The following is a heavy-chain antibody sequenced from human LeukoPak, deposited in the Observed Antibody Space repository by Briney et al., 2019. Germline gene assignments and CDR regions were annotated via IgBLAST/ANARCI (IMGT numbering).Heavy chain of an antibody. CDR3: ATQREYYDSSGYPYAFDI. D-gene: IGHD3-22*01. Sequence: GESLKISCKGSGYSFTSYWIGWVRQMLGKGLEWMGIIYPGDSDTRYSPSFQGQVTISADKSISTAYLQWSSLKASDIAMYYCATQREYYDSSGYPYAFDIWGQGTMVTVSS. J-gene: IGHJ3*02. CDR2: IYPGDSDT. V-gene: IGHV5-51*01. CDR1: GYSFTSYW.